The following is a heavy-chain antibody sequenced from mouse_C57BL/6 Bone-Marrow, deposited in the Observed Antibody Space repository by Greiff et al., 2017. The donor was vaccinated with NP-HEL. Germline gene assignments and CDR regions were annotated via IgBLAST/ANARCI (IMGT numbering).Heavy chain of an antibody. CDR2: ISYDGSN. CDR1: GYSITSGYY. V-gene: IGHV3-6*01. Sequence: VQLKESGPGLAKPSQSLSLTCSVTGYSITSGYYWNWIRQLPGNKLEWMGYISYDGSNNYNPSLKNRISITRDTSKNQFFLKLNSVTTEDTATYYCARGGGYYAMDYWGQGTSVTVSS. CDR3: ARGGGYYAMDY. J-gene: IGHJ4*01. D-gene: IGHD1-1*02.